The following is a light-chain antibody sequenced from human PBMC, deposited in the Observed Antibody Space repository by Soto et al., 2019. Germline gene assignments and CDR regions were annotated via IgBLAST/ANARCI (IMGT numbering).Light chain of an antibody. J-gene: IGKJ1*01. Sequence: DIQMTQSPSSLSASVGDRVTITCRASQSISSYLNWYQQKPGKAPKLLIYAASSLQSGVPSRFSGSGSVTDFPLTISGLQPEDFAPYYCQPSYSTPWTFGQGTKVEIK. CDR1: QSISSY. V-gene: IGKV1-39*01. CDR2: AAS. CDR3: QPSYSTPWT.